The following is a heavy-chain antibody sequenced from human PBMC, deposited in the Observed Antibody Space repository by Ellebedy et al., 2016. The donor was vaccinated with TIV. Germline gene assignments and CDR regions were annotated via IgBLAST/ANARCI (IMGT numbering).Heavy chain of an antibody. D-gene: IGHD3-10*01. CDR1: GYSFTGYY. CDR3: ARGRYGSGSHAFDV. J-gene: IGHJ3*01. Sequence: ASVKVSXKASGYSFTGYYLHWVRQAPGQGLEWVGWINPNSGGTSYAQNFQGRVTMTRDTSISTAYMELCSLGSDVTAVYYCARGRYGSGSHAFDVWGQGTMVSVSS. CDR2: INPNSGGT. V-gene: IGHV1-2*02.